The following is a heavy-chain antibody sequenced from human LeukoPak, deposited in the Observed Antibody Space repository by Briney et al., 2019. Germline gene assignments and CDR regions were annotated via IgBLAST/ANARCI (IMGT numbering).Heavy chain of an antibody. D-gene: IGHD5-18*01. CDR3: AKGATKYSYGGTDY. V-gene: IGHV3-23*01. CDR2: ISGSGGST. J-gene: IGHJ4*02. Sequence: GGSLRLSCAASGFTFSSYAMSWVRQAPGKGLEWVSAISGSGGSTYDADSVKGRFTISRDNSKNTLYLQMNSLRAEDTAVYYCAKGATKYSYGGTDYWGQGTLVTVSS. CDR1: GFTFSSYA.